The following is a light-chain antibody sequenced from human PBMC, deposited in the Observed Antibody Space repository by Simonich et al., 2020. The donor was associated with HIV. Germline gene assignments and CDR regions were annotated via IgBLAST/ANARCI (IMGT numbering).Light chain of an antibody. CDR1: QSVSSY. CDR2: DAS. J-gene: IGKJ1*01. CDR3: LQDYNYWT. Sequence: EIVLTQSPATLSLSPGERATLSCRASQSVSSYLAWYQQKPGQAPRLLIYDASNRATGIPARFSGSGSGTDFTLTISSLQPEDFATYYCLQDYNYWTFGQGTKVEIK. V-gene: IGKV3-11*01.